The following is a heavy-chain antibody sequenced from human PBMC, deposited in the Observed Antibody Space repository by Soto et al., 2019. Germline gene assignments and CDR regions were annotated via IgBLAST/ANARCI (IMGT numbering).Heavy chain of an antibody. CDR3: ARVPDR. Sequence: SVPLSLTCTVSGCSISSGGYSWSWIRQPPGKGLEWIGYIYHSGSTYYNPSLKSRVTISVDRSKNQFSLKLSSVTAADTAVYYCARVPDRWGQGTLVTV. CDR1: GCSISSGGYS. V-gene: IGHV4-30-2*01. J-gene: IGHJ5*02. D-gene: IGHD2-2*01. CDR2: IYHSGST.